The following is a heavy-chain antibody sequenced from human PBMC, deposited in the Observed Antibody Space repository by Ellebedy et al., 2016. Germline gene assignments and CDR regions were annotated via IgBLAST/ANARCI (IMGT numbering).Heavy chain of an antibody. Sequence: GGSLRLSXAASGFNFSNYGIQWVRQAPGKGLEWVGVIWYDGSNEEYVESVKGRFTISRDNSKNTTTLQMNSLRVEDTATYYCARDCGGSSRCLVYWGQGSLVTVSS. D-gene: IGHD3-16*01. CDR1: GFNFSNYG. J-gene: IGHJ4*02. CDR3: ARDCGGSSRCLVY. CDR2: IWYDGSNE. V-gene: IGHV3-33*01.